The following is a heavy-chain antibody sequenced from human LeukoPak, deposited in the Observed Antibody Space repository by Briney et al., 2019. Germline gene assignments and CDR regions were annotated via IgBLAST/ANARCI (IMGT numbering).Heavy chain of an antibody. J-gene: IGHJ4*02. V-gene: IGHV1-69*05. Sequence: SVKVSCKASGGTFNSFAISWARQAPGQGLEWMGRIIPIFGTQNYAQKFQGRVTFTTDESTSTAHMELSSLRSEDTAVYYCARGDWNYREGSRTIDYWGQGTLVTVSS. CDR2: IIPIFGTQ. D-gene: IGHD1-7*01. CDR1: GGTFNSFA. CDR3: ARGDWNYREGSRTIDY.